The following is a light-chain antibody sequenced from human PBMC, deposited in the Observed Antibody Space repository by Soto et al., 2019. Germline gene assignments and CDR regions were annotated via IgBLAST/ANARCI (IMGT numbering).Light chain of an antibody. CDR2: GSS. Sequence: EIVMTQSPATRSMSQGERPTLSCRASQSVSTSLAWYQQKPGQAPRLLIYGSSTRATAIPARFSGFGSGTEFTLTISSLQSEDFAIYYCQQYNNWPRTFGQGTKVDIK. CDR1: QSVSTS. CDR3: QQYNNWPRT. V-gene: IGKV3-15*01. J-gene: IGKJ1*01.